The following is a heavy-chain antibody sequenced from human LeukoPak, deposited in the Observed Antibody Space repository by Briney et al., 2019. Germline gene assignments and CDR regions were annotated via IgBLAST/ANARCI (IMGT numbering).Heavy chain of an antibody. V-gene: IGHV3-23*01. CDR3: AKAQGYYDC. CDR1: GFTFSSYG. Sequence: GGSLRLSCAASGFTFSSYGMNWVRQAPGKGLEWVSGIGVGGTTYYADSVKGRFTISRDTSKNTLYLQMNSLRAEDTAVYYCAKAQGYYDCWGQGTLVTVSS. CDR2: IGVGGTT. D-gene: IGHD3-22*01. J-gene: IGHJ4*02.